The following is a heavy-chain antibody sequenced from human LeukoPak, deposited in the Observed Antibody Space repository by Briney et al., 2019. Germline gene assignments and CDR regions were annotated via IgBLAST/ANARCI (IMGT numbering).Heavy chain of an antibody. Sequence: ASVKVSCKASGYTFTSYDLNWVRQATGQGLEWMGWMNPNSGNTGYAQKFQGRVTMTRNTSISTAYMELSSLRSEDTAVYYCARAKDSGYYYYYYMDVWGKGTTVTVSS. D-gene: IGHD1-26*01. J-gene: IGHJ6*03. CDR1: GYTFTSYD. CDR2: MNPNSGNT. CDR3: ARAKDSGYYYYYYMDV. V-gene: IGHV1-8*01.